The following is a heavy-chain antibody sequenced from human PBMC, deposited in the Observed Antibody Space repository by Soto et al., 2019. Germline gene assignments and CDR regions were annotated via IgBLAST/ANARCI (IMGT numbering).Heavy chain of an antibody. D-gene: IGHD6-6*01. CDR2: ISSSGSTI. J-gene: IGHJ6*02. CDR3: AGNHLAGGSSPPPPYYYGMDV. CDR1: GFTFSDYY. V-gene: IGHV3-11*01. Sequence: QVQLVESGGGLVKPGGSLRLSCAASGFTFSDYYMSWIRQAPGKGLEWVSYISSSGSTIYYADSVKGRFTISRDNAKNSSYQLKNSRRAAEEAAEYYAGNHLAGGSSPPPPYYYGMDVWGQGTTVTVSS.